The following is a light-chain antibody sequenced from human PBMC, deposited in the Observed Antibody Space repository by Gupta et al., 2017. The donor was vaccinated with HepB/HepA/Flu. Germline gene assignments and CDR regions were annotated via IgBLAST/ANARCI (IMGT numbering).Light chain of an antibody. CDR3: QQTDSPPLT. Sequence: DIQMTQSPSSLSASVGDRITITCRASQNLDRYLNWFQQRPGKAPKLLIYMASTLQTGVPSRISGNGSGTDFTLTISRLQPEDFATYFCQQTDSPPLTFGGGTKVEIK. CDR1: QNLDRY. CDR2: MAS. V-gene: IGKV1-39*01. J-gene: IGKJ4*01.